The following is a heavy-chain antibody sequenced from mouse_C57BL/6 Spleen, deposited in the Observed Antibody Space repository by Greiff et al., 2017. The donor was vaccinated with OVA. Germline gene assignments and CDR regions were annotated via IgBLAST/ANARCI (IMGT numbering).Heavy chain of an antibody. CDR2: ISYDGSN. J-gene: IGHJ1*03. CDR1: GYSMTSGYY. Sequence: EVQLQQSGPGLVKPSQSLSLTCSVTGYSMTSGYYWNWIRQFPGNKLEWMGYISYDGSNNYNPSLKNRISITRDTSKNQFFLKLNSVTTEDTATYYCARWIYYGYPGYFDVWGTGTTVTVSS. CDR3: ARWIYYGYPGYFDV. D-gene: IGHD2-2*01. V-gene: IGHV3-6*01.